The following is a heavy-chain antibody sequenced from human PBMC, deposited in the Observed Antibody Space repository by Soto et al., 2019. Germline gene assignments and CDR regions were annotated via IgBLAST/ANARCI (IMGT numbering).Heavy chain of an antibody. V-gene: IGHV1-8*01. D-gene: IGHD6-6*01. CDR2: MNPNSGNT. J-gene: IGHJ6*02. CDR1: GYTFTSYD. Sequence: ASVKVSCKASGYTFTSYDINWVRQATGQGREWMGWMNPNSGNTGYAQKFQGRVTMTRNTSISTAYMELSSLRSEDTAVYYCARRQLVPPYYYYYYGMDVWGQGTTVTVSS. CDR3: ARRQLVPPYYYYYYGMDV.